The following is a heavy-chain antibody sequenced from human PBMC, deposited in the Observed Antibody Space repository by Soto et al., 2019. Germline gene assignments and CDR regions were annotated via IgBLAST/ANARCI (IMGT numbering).Heavy chain of an antibody. CDR1: GYTFSDYY. CDR2: INPNSGGT. V-gene: IGHV1-2*02. J-gene: IGHJ4*01. CDR3: AREPATAKPEGVDF. Sequence: ASVKVSCKASGYTFSDYYIHWVRQAPGQGLEWMGWINPNSGGTKYAPKFQGGGTMTRATSITTAYMELSRLRSGDTAVYYCAREPATAKPEGVDFWGHGTLVTVSS. D-gene: IGHD1-1*01.